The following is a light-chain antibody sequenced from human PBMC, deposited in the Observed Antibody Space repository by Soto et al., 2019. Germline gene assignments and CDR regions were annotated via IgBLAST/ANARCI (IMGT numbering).Light chain of an antibody. J-gene: IGLJ3*02. CDR3: AAWDGSLRGRV. V-gene: IGLV1-47*01. CDR1: PSSFRSES. CDR2: ATD. Sequence: QSVLTQPPSASGAPGQTVTISCSGRPSSFRSESVCWYRHIPETAPKLIIYATDQRPSGVPDRCSGFKSGTSASLASSGRRAEDEADYYGAAWDGSLRGRVFGGGTKLTVL.